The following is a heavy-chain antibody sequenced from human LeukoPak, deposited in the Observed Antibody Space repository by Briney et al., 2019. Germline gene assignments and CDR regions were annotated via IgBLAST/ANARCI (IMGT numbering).Heavy chain of an antibody. CDR1: GFSVSGNY. CDR2: IYSGGDT. D-gene: IGHD2-8*02. V-gene: IGHV3-53*01. J-gene: IGHJ6*02. CDR3: ARGPLLGNYYYAMDV. Sequence: GGSLRLSCAASGFSVSGNYMSWVRQAPGKGLEWVSIIYSGGDTYYSDPVKGRFTISKDNSKNKLYLQMNSLRAEDTAVYYYARGPLLGNYYYAMDVWGQGTTVTVSS.